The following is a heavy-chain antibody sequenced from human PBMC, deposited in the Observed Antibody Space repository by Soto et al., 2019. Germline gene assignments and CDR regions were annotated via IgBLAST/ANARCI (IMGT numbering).Heavy chain of an antibody. D-gene: IGHD5-12*01. CDR2: IKSKNDGGTL. CDR3: STSGYGGFDY. J-gene: IGHJ4*02. Sequence: GGSLRLSCAASGFDFTTTWMNWVRLAPGKGLEWVARIKSKNDGGTLDYASPVKGGFTISRDDSKKTSYLQMNSLKTEDTAIYYCSTSGYGGFDYWGQGVLVT. V-gene: IGHV3-15*07. CDR1: GFDFTTTW.